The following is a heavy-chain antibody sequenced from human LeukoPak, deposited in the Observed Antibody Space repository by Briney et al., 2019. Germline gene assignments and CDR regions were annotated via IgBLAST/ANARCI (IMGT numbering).Heavy chain of an antibody. J-gene: IGHJ3*02. CDR1: GFTFSSYG. Sequence: GRSLRLSCAASGFTFSSYGMHWVRQAPGKGLDGVAVIWYDGSNKYYADSVKGRFTISRDNSKNTLYLQMNSLGAEDTAVYYCARDAVAFDIWGQGTMVTVSS. CDR2: IWYDGSNK. CDR3: ARDAVAFDI. V-gene: IGHV3-33*01.